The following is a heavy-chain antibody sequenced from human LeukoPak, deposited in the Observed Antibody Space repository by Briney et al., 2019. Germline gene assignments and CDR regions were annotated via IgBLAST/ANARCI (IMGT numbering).Heavy chain of an antibody. CDR2: IYHSGST. D-gene: IGHD3-16*01. CDR3: AREGGMGWFDP. Sequence: SETLSLTCAVSGGSISSGGYSWSWIRQPPGTGLEWIGYIYHSGSTYYNPSLKSRVTISVDRSKNQFSLKLSSVTAADTAVYYCAREGGMGWFDPWGQGTLVTVSS. V-gene: IGHV4-30-2*01. J-gene: IGHJ5*02. CDR1: GGSISSGGYS.